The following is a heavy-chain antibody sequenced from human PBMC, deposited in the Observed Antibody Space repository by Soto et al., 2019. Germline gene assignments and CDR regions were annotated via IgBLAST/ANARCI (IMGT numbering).Heavy chain of an antibody. J-gene: IGHJ4*02. V-gene: IGHV4-4*07. D-gene: IGHD5-18*01. Sequence: SETLSLTCSVSGGSISNYFWSWIRQPAGKGLEWIGRMSTSGSANYSPSLKSRVTMPVDTSKNQLSLNLSSVTAADTAVYYCARGGIQLWFDFWGQGTLVTVSS. CDR2: MSTSGSA. CDR3: ARGGIQLWFDF. CDR1: GGSISNYF.